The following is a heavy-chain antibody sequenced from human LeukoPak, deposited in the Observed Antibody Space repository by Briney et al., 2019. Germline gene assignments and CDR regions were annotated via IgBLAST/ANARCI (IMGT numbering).Heavy chain of an antibody. J-gene: IGHJ4*02. CDR3: ARGTPLYYYDSSGLPDVDY. V-gene: IGHV1-46*01. CDR1: GYTFTSYY. CDR2: INHSGGST. Sequence: ASVTVSCKASGYTFTSYYMHWVRQAPGQGLEWMGIINHSGGSTSYAQKFQGRVTMTRDTSTSTVYMELSSLRSEDTAVYYCARGTPLYYYDSSGLPDVDYWGQGTLVTVSS. D-gene: IGHD3-22*01.